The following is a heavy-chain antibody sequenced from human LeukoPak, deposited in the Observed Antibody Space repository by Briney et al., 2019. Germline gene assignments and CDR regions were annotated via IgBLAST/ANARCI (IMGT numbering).Heavy chain of an antibody. CDR2: ISYDGSNK. CDR1: GFTFSSYG. J-gene: IGHJ4*02. V-gene: IGHV3-30*18. D-gene: IGHD3-10*01. CDR3: AKPYGSGSYYPDY. Sequence: GGSLRLSCAASGFTFSSYGMHWVRQAPGKGLEWVAVISYDGSNKYYADSVKGRFTISRDNSKNTLYLQMNSLRAEDTAVYYCAKPYGSGSYYPDYWSQGTLVTVSS.